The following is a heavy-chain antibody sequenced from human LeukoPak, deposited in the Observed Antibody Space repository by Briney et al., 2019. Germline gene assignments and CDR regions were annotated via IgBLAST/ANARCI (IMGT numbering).Heavy chain of an antibody. CDR3: AELGITMIGGV. V-gene: IGHV3-48*03. J-gene: IGHJ6*04. CDR2: INSSGSTI. CDR1: RFTFSSYE. Sequence: GGSLTLSCAASRFTFSSYEMNWLPQAPGQGLEGVLYINSSGSTIYYADSVKGRFTISRDNAKNSLYLQMNSLRAEDTAVYYCAELGITMIGGVWGKGTTVTISS. D-gene: IGHD3-10*02.